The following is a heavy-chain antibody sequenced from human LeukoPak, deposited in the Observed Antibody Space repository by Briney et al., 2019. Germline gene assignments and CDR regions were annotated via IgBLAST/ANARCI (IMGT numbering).Heavy chain of an antibody. CDR1: GGSISSSSYY. Sequence: PSETLSLTCTVSGGSISSSSYYWGWIRQPPGKGLEWIGSIYHSGSTYYNPSLKSRVTISVDASKNQFSLKLSSVTAADTAVYYCARASGYVFDYWGQGTLVTVSS. CDR2: IYHSGST. J-gene: IGHJ4*02. D-gene: IGHD5-12*01. CDR3: ARASGYVFDY. V-gene: IGHV4-39*07.